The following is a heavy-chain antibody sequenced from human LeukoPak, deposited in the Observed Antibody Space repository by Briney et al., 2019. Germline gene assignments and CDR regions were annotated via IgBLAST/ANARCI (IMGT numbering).Heavy chain of an antibody. Sequence: PSETLSLTCTGSGGSISSYYWSWIRQPPGKGLEWIGYIYYSGITKYNPSLKSRVTISVDTSRNQVSLKLNSVTAADTAVYYCARRQDYADYDLGAFDIWGQGTMVTVSS. CDR2: IYYSGIT. J-gene: IGHJ3*02. CDR1: GGSISSYY. D-gene: IGHD4-17*01. CDR3: ARRQDYADYDLGAFDI. V-gene: IGHV4-59*01.